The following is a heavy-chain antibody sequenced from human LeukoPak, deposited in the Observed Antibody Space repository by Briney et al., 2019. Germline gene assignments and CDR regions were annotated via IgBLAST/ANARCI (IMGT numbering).Heavy chain of an antibody. V-gene: IGHV1-69*13. J-gene: IGHJ3*02. D-gene: IGHD4-17*01. CDR2: IIPIFGTA. CDR1: GGTFSSYA. Sequence: ASVKVSCKAFGGTFSSYAISWVRQAPGQGLEWMGGIIPIFGTANYAQKFQGRVTITADESTSTAYMELSSLRSEDTAVYYCARDVTNSAAFDIWGQGTMVTVSS. CDR3: ARDVTNSAAFDI.